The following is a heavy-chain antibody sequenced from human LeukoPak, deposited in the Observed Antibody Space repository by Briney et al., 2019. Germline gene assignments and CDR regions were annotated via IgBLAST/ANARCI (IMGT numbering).Heavy chain of an antibody. CDR3: AREADSGYGFDY. Sequence: GGSLRLSCAASGFTFSSYSMNWVRQAPGKGLEWVSYISSSGSTIYYADSVKGRFTISRDNAKNSLYLQMNSLRAEDTAVYYCAREADSGYGFDYWGQGTLVTVSS. V-gene: IGHV3-48*04. CDR1: GFTFSSYS. CDR2: ISSSGSTI. J-gene: IGHJ4*02. D-gene: IGHD5-12*01.